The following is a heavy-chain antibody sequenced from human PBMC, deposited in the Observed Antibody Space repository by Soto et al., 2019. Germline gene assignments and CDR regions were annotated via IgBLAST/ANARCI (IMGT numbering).Heavy chain of an antibody. J-gene: IGHJ3*02. Sequence: GGSLRLSTGASGFTFSSYDMHWVRQATGKGLEWVSAIGTAGDPYYPGSVKGRFTISRENAKNSLYLQMNSLRAGDTAVYYCARGRYYDSSGYDPDAFDIWGQGTMVTVSS. CDR3: ARGRYYDSSGYDPDAFDI. CDR1: GFTFSSYD. D-gene: IGHD3-22*01. CDR2: IGTAGDP. V-gene: IGHV3-13*05.